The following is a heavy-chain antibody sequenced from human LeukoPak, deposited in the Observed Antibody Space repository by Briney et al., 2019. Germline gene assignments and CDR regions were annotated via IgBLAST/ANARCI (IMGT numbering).Heavy chain of an antibody. D-gene: IGHD6-19*01. J-gene: IGHJ6*02. CDR3: ARGTYSSGWFYYGMDV. V-gene: IGHV1-2*02. Sequence: ASVKVSCKASGYTFTGYYMHWVRQAPGQGLEWMGWLNPNSGGTNYAQKFQGRVTMTRNTSISTAYMELSRPRSDDTAVYYCARGTYSSGWFYYGMDVWGHGTLVTASS. CDR2: LNPNSGGT. CDR1: GYTFTGYY.